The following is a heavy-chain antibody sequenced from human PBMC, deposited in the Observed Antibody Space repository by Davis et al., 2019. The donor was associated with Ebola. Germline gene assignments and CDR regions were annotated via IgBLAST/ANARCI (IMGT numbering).Heavy chain of an antibody. CDR3: AREADDYGDYSEDY. D-gene: IGHD4-17*01. CDR2: ISAYNGNT. V-gene: IGHV1-18*01. Sequence: ASVKVSCKASGYTFTSYGISWVRQAPGQGLEWMGWISAYNGNTNYAQKLQGRVTMTTDTSTSTAYMELRSLGSDDTAVYYCAREADDYGDYSEDYWGQGTLVTVSS. J-gene: IGHJ4*02. CDR1: GYTFTSYG.